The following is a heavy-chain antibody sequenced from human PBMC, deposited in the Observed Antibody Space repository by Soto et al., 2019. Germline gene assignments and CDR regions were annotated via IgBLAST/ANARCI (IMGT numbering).Heavy chain of an antibody. CDR1: GGSVSNYY. Sequence: SETLSLTCAVYGGSVSNYYWSWIRQPPGKGLEWIGEINRSGITNYNPSLKSRLTISVDTSKNQFSLRLTSVTAADTAVYYCARGTRYYDSSGYPTHFDYWGQGTLGTVSS. D-gene: IGHD3-22*01. CDR2: INRSGIT. CDR3: ARGTRYYDSSGYPTHFDY. J-gene: IGHJ4*02. V-gene: IGHV4-34*01.